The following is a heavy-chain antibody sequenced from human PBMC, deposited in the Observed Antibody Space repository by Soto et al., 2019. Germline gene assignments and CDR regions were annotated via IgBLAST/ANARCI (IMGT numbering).Heavy chain of an antibody. Sequence: VQLEQSGPEVKKPGSSVKVSCKASGGTFSTSALSWVRQAPGQGLEWMGGIMPVFPTPDYAQKFQGRVTITADESTSTAYMELGGLTSDDTSVYYCAREKDRLQLGGNYYYILDVWGQGTGVSVSS. CDR2: IMPVFPTP. CDR1: GGTFSTSA. CDR3: AREKDRLQLGGNYYYILDV. J-gene: IGHJ6*02. V-gene: IGHV1-69*12. D-gene: IGHD5-12*01.